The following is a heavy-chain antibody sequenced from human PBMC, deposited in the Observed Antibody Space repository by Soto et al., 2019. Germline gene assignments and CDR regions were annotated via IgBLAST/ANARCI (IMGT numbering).Heavy chain of an antibody. Sequence: QVQLQESAPGLVKPSETLSLTCTVSGGTISSWYWSWIRQPPGKGLEWIGYIYYSGSTNCNPSLKRRVTISLDTAKNQFSLKLSSVTAADTAVYYCARRYGSAIDYWGQGTLVTVSS. CDR3: ARRYGSAIDY. CDR1: GGTISSWY. CDR2: IYYSGST. D-gene: IGHD1-26*01. J-gene: IGHJ4*02. V-gene: IGHV4-59*08.